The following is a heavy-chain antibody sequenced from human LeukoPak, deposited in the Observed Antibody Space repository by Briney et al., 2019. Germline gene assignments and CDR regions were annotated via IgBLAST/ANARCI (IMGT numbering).Heavy chain of an antibody. Sequence: ASVKVSCKACGGTFSSYAISWVRQAPGQGLEWMGGIIPIFGTANYAQKFQGRVTITTDEVTRTAYTELSSLRSEDTAVYYCARVGVGVAGRGDLVYWGQGTLVTVSS. CDR2: IIPIFGTA. J-gene: IGHJ4*02. V-gene: IGHV1-69*05. CDR1: GGTFSSYA. CDR3: ARVGVGVAGRGDLVY. D-gene: IGHD6-19*01.